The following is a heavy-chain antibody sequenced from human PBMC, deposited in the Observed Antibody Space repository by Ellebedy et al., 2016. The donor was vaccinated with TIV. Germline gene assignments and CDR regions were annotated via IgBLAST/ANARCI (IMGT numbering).Heavy chain of an antibody. CDR2: ISDSGDTT. J-gene: IGHJ3*02. CDR3: AKQKSTSAGSSDI. V-gene: IGHV3-23*01. D-gene: IGHD2-2*01. CDR1: GFRFSSYA. Sequence: PGGSLTLSCAASGFRFSSYAMNWVRQAPGKGLEWVSGISDSGDTTYYPDSVKGRFTISRDNSKNTLYLQMNSLRVEDTAVYYCAKQKSTSAGSSDIWGQGAMVTVSS.